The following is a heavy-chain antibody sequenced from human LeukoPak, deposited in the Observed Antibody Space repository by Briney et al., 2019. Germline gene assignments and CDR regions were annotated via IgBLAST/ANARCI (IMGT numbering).Heavy chain of an antibody. V-gene: IGHV4-38-2*02. CDR2: IYRSGST. CDR3: ARVYRRYFDY. CDR1: GYSISSGYY. D-gene: IGHD1-14*01. J-gene: IGHJ4*02. Sequence: SETLSLTCTVSGYSISSGYYWGWIRQPPGKGLEWIGSIYRSGSTYYNPSLKSRVTISVDTSKNQFSLKLSSVTAADTAVYYCARVYRRYFDYWGQGTLVTVSS.